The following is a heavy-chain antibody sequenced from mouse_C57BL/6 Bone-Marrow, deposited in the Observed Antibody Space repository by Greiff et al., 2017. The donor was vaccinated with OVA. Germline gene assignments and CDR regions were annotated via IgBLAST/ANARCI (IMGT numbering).Heavy chain of an antibody. CDR2: INYDGSST. D-gene: IGHD2-3*01. CDR3: ARWGDGYWFAY. V-gene: IGHV5-16*01. CDR1: GFTFSDYY. J-gene: IGHJ3*01. Sequence: EVMLVESEGGLVQPGSSMKLSCTASGFTFSDYYMAWVRQVPEKGLEWVANINYDGSSTYYLDSLKSRFIISRDNAKNILYLQMSSLKSEDTATYYCARWGDGYWFAYWGQGTLVTVSA.